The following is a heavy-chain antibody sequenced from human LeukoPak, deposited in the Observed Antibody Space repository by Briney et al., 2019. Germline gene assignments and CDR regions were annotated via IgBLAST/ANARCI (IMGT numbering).Heavy chain of an antibody. J-gene: IGHJ5*02. V-gene: IGHV1-8*01. CDR1: GYTFTNSD. D-gene: IGHD3-10*01. Sequence: GASVKVSCKASGYTFTNSDINWVRQATGQGLEWMGWMNPDSGNTGYAQNFQGRVTVTRNTSISTAYMELSSLRSEDTAVYYCARYITMVRGGSWFDPWGQGTLVTVSS. CDR3: ARYITMVRGGSWFDP. CDR2: MNPDSGNT.